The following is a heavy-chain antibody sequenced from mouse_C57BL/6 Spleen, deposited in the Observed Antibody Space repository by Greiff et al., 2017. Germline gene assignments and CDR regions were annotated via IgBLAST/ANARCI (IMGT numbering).Heavy chain of an antibody. J-gene: IGHJ1*03. D-gene: IGHD1-1*01. CDR3: AREGFITTEGGCFDV. V-gene: IGHV1-55*01. CDR2: IYPGSGST. CDR1: GYTITSYW. Sequence: QVQLQQPGAELVKPGASVKMSCKASGYTITSYWITWVKQRPEQGLEWIGDIYPGSGSTNYDAKFKSKATLTVDTSSSTAYMQLSSLTSEDTAVYYGAREGFITTEGGCFDVWGTGTTVTVSS.